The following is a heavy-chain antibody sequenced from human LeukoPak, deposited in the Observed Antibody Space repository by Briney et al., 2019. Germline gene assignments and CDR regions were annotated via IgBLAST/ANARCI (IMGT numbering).Heavy chain of an antibody. CDR2: ISGSGGST. CDR1: GFTLSSYA. Sequence: PGGSLRLSCAASGFTLSSYAMSWVRQAPGKGLEWVSAISGSGGSTYYADSVKGRFTISRDKSKNTVYLQVNSLRAEDTAVYYCARDGRSGNFDKWGQGTLVSVSS. D-gene: IGHD1-26*01. V-gene: IGHV3-23*01. J-gene: IGHJ4*02. CDR3: ARDGRSGNFDK.